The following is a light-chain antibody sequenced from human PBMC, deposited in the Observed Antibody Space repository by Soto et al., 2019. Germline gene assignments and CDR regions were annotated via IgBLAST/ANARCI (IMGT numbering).Light chain of an antibody. J-gene: IGKJ4*01. CDR2: GAS. V-gene: IGKV3-15*01. Sequence: EIVMTQSPATLSVSPGERATLSCRASQSLSSDLAWYQQKVGQAPRLLIYGASTRATGIPARYSGSGSGTEFTLTINSLQSEDFAVYYCQRYNDWPLTFGGGTKVDIK. CDR1: QSLSSD. CDR3: QRYNDWPLT.